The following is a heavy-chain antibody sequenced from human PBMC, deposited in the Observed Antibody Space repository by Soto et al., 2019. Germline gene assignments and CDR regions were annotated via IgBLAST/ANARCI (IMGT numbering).Heavy chain of an antibody. D-gene: IGHD3-22*01. Sequence: PGGSLRLSCAASGFTFSSYAVSWVRQAPGKGPEWISSISGSGSTIYYADSVKGRFTISRDNSKNTLYLQMSSLRAEDTAVYYCVKVLYDYDRSGYYYCDYWGQGTLVTVSS. J-gene: IGHJ4*02. CDR1: GFTFSSYA. CDR3: VKVLYDYDRSGYYYCDY. V-gene: IGHV3-23*01. CDR2: ISGSGSTI.